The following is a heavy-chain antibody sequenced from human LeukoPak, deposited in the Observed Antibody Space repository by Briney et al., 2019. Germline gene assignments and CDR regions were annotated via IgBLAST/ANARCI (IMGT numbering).Heavy chain of an antibody. CDR3: ARAAVGVVDY. CDR1: GGSISSGDYY. D-gene: IGHD6-19*01. J-gene: IGHJ4*02. V-gene: IGHV4-30-4*01. CDR2: IYYSGST. Sequence: SETLSLTCTVSGGSISSGDYYWSWIRQPPGKGLEWIGYIYYSGSTYYNPSLKSRVTISVDTSRNQFSLKLSSVTAADTAVYYCARAAVGVVDYWGQGTLVTVSS.